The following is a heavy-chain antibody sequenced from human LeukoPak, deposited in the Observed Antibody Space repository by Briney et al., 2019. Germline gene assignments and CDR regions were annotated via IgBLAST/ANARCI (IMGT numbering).Heavy chain of an antibody. Sequence: GGSLRLSCAASGFTFSSYWTSWVRQAPGKGLEWVANIKQDGSEKYYVDSVKGRFTISRDNAKNSLYLQMNSLRAEDTAVYYCARGEVYAILDYWGQGTLVTVSS. V-gene: IGHV3-7*01. D-gene: IGHD2-8*01. CDR1: GFTFSSYW. J-gene: IGHJ4*02. CDR3: ARGEVYAILDY. CDR2: IKQDGSEK.